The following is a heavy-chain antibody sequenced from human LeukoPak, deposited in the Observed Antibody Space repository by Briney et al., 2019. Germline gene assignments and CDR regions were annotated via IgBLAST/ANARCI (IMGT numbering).Heavy chain of an antibody. Sequence: PSETLSLTCTVSGGSISSYYWSWIRQPAGKGLEWIGRIYNSGSTNYNPSLKSRVTMSVDTSKNQFSLKLSSVTAADTAVYYCARDRSTMVRGVGTGYFDYWGQGTLVTVSS. D-gene: IGHD3-10*01. V-gene: IGHV4-4*07. J-gene: IGHJ4*02. CDR1: GGSISSYY. CDR2: IYNSGST. CDR3: ARDRSTMVRGVGTGYFDY.